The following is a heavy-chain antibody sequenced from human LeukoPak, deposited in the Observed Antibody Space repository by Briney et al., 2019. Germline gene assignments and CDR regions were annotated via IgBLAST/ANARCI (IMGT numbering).Heavy chain of an antibody. J-gene: IGHJ4*02. CDR3: ARRRGVVVPAARGGRSYYFDY. Sequence: PETLSLTCTVSGGSISSSSYYWGWIRQPPGKGLEWIGSIYYSGSTYYNPSLKSRVTISVDTSKNQFSLKLSSVTAADTAVYYRARRRGVVVPAARGGRSYYFDYWGQGTLVTVSS. CDR2: IYYSGST. V-gene: IGHV4-39*01. D-gene: IGHD2-2*01. CDR1: GGSISSSSYY.